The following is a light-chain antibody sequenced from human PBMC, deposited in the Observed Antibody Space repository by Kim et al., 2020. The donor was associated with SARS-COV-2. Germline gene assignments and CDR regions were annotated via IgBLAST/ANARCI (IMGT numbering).Light chain of an antibody. CDR3: NSRDSSGNHMI. J-gene: IGLJ2*01. V-gene: IGLV3-19*01. Sequence: ALGQTVRITCQGDSLRSSYANWYQQRPGQAPVVVIYAKNNRPSGIPDRFSGSSSGNTASLTITGAQAEDEADYYCNSRDSSGNHMIFGGGTQLTVL. CDR2: AKN. CDR1: SLRSSY.